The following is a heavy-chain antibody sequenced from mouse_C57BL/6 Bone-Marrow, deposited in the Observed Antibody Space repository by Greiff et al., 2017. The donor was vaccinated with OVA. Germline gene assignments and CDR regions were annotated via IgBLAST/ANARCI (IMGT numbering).Heavy chain of an antibody. CDR3: ARRYYGSSYWYFDV. D-gene: IGHD1-1*01. J-gene: IGHJ1*03. Sequence: QVQLQQPGAELVRPGTSVKLSCKASGYTFTSYWMHWVKQRPGQGLEWIGVIDPSDSYTNYTQKFKGKATLTVDTSSSTAYMQISSLTSEDSAVYYWARRYYGSSYWYFDVWGTGTTVTVSS. CDR1: GYTFTSYW. CDR2: IDPSDSYT. V-gene: IGHV1-59*01.